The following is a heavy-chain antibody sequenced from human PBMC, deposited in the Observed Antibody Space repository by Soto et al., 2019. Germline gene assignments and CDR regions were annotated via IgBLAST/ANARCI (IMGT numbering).Heavy chain of an antibody. CDR1: GFTFSSYS. CDR3: FEFVDDY. J-gene: IGHJ4*02. Sequence: GGSLRLSCAASGFTFSSYSMNWVRQAPGKGLEWVSSISISSSYIYYANSVKGRITISRDNAKTSLYLQMNSLRAEDTAVYYWFEFVDDYWGQGTLVTVSS. V-gene: IGHV3-21*01. CDR2: ISISSSYI. D-gene: IGHD3-10*01.